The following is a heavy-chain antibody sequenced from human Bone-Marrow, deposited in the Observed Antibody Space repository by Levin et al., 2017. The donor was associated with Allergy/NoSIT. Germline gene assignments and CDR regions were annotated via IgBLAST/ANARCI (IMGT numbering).Heavy chain of an antibody. Sequence: GESLKISCATSGFAFSGSGVNWVRQASGKGLEWVGRIRTKANSYTTEYAALVEGRFSIPRDDSKSTAHLHMNSLYNEDPAMYYCTSHYGDDGTGVYYFDYWGQGTQVTVSS. V-gene: IGHV3-73*01. CDR2: IRTKANSYTT. J-gene: IGHJ4*02. CDR3: TSHYGDDGTGVYYFDY. CDR1: GFAFSGSG. D-gene: IGHD4-17*01.